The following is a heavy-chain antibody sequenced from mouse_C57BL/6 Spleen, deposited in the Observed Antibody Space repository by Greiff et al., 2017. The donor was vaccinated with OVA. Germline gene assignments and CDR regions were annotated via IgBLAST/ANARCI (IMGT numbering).Heavy chain of an antibody. J-gene: IGHJ2*01. CDR2: IDPETGGT. Sequence: VQLQQSGAELVRPGASVTLSCKASGYTFTDYEMHWVKQTPVHGLEWIGAIDPETGGTAYNQKFKGKAILTADKSSSTAYMELRSLTSEDSAVYYCTRYTTVVATPFDYWGQGTTLTVSS. D-gene: IGHD1-1*01. CDR3: TRYTTVVATPFDY. V-gene: IGHV1-15*01. CDR1: GYTFTDYE.